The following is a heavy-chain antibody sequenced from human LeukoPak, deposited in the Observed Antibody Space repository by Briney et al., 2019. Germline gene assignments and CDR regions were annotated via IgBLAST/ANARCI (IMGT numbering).Heavy chain of an antibody. CDR2: IIPILGIA. CDR3: ARDYGDSHYYYYGMDV. J-gene: IGHJ6*02. Sequence: ASVKVSCKASGYTFTGYYMHWVRPAPGQGLEWMGRIIPILGIANYAQKLQGRVTMTTDTSTSTAYMELRSLRSDDTAVYYCARDYGDSHYYYYGMDVWGQGTTVTVSS. V-gene: IGHV1-18*01. D-gene: IGHD4-17*01. CDR1: GYTFTGYY.